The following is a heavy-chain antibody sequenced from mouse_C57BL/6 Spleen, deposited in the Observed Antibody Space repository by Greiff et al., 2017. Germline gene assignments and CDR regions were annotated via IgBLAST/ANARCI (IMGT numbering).Heavy chain of an antibody. Sequence: QVQLQQSGAELARPGASVKLSCKASGYTFTSYGISWVKQRTGQGLEWIGEIYPRSGNTYYNEKFKGKATLTADKSSSPAYMELRSLTSEDSAVYFCARRGLQAMDDWGQGTSVTVAS. D-gene: IGHD2-2*01. V-gene: IGHV1-81*01. CDR1: GYTFTSYG. J-gene: IGHJ4*01. CDR2: IYPRSGNT. CDR3: ARRGLQAMDD.